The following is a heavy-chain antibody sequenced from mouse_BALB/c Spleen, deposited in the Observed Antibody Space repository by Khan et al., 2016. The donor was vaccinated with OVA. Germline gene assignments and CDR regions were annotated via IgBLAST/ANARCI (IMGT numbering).Heavy chain of an antibody. CDR2: ITYSGST. CDR1: GYSITSDYA. V-gene: IGHV3-2*02. CDR3: ARRSV. Sequence: VQLKESGPGLVKPSQSLSLTCTVTGYSITSDYAWNWIRQFPGNKLEWMGNITYSGSTSYYPSLKSRISITRDTSKNQFFLQLNSVTTEDTATYFCARRSVWGSGTTVTVSS. J-gene: IGHJ1*01.